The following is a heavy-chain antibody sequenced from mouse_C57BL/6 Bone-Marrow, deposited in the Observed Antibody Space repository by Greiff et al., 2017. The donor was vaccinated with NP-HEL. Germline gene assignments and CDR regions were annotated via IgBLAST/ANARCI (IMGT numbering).Heavy chain of an antibody. CDR1: GYTFTDYY. CDR3: ATNWDTYFDY. D-gene: IGHD4-1*01. Sequence: VQRVESGAELVRPGASVKLSCKASGYTFTDYYINWVKQRPGQGLEWIARIYPGSGNTYYNEKFKGKATLTAEKSSSTAYMQLSSLTSEDSAVYFCATNWDTYFDYWGQGTTLTVSS. J-gene: IGHJ2*01. V-gene: IGHV1-76*01. CDR2: IYPGSGNT.